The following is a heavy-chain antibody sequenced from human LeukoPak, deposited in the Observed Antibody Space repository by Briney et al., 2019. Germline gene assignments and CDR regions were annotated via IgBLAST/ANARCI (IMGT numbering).Heavy chain of an antibody. J-gene: IGHJ3*02. V-gene: IGHV3-11*01. CDR1: GFTFSDYY. Sequence: GGSLRLSCAASGFTFSDYYMSWIRQAPGKGLEWVSYISSSSSTIYYADSVKGRFTISRDNAKNSLYLQMDSRRAEDTAVYYCVKDQFSGNGIYDPFDIWGQGTMVTV. CDR2: ISSSSSTI. D-gene: IGHD2-8*01. CDR3: VKDQFSGNGIYDPFDI.